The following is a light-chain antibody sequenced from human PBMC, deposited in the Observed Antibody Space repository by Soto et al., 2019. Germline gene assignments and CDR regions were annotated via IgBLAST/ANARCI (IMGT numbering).Light chain of an antibody. V-gene: IGLV2-14*01. CDR2: EVR. CDR3: RSYTTTRTLV. J-gene: IGLJ3*02. CDR1: NRDVGSYNL. Sequence: QSALTQPASVSGSPGQSITIACTGTNRDVGSYNLVSWYQQRPGEAPKLIISEVRNRPSGISYRFTGSKSGNTASLTISGRKAEDEADYYCRSYTTTRTLVFGGGTKLTVL.